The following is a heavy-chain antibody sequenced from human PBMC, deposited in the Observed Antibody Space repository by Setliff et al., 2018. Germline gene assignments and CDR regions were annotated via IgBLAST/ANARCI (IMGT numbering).Heavy chain of an antibody. D-gene: IGHD6-19*01. V-gene: IGHV1-46*01. J-gene: IGHJ5*02. CDR2: INPSGGST. Sequence: ASVKVSCKASGYTFTSYYMHWVRQAPGQGLEWMGIINPSGGSTNYAQKLQGRVTMTTDTSTSTAYMELRSLRSDDTAVYYCARDKAKWLVFNRWFDPWGQGTLVTVSS. CDR1: GYTFTSYY. CDR3: ARDKAKWLVFNRWFDP.